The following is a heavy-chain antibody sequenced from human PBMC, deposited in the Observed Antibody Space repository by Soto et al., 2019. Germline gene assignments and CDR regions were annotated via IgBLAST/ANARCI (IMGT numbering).Heavy chain of an antibody. J-gene: IGHJ4*02. D-gene: IGHD3-10*01. CDR3: ARRDSHGFFRYFDN. Sequence: QVQLVQSGAEVKRPGSSVKVSCKASGGTFSSYPISWVRQAPGQGLEWMGGTNGNLGTGNYAQKFRGRLTITPDISTTTAYMELSSLTAEDTAVYYWARRDSHGFFRYFDNWGPGTLVTVSS. CDR2: TNGNLGTG. CDR1: GGTFSSYP. V-gene: IGHV1-69*06.